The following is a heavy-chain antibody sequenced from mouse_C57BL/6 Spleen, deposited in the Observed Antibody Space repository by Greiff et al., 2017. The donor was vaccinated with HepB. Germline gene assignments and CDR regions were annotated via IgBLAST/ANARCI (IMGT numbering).Heavy chain of an antibody. CDR3: ARSGEFITTVVDMDY. V-gene: IGHV1-72*01. J-gene: IGHJ4*01. Sequence: QVQLKEPGAELVKPGASVKLSCKASGYTFTSYWMHWVKQRPGRGLEWIGRIDPNSGGTKYNEKFKSKATLTVDKPSSTAYMQLSSLTSEDSAVYYCARSGEFITTVVDMDYWGQGTSVTVSS. CDR1: GYTFTSYW. CDR2: IDPNSGGT. D-gene: IGHD1-1*01.